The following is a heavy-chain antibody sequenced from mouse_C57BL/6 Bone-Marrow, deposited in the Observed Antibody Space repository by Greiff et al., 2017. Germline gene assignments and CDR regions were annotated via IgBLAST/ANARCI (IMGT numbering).Heavy chain of an antibody. CDR3: ARRETGIAMDY. CDR1: GYAFSSSW. J-gene: IGHJ4*01. D-gene: IGHD4-1*01. Sequence: VQLQESGPELVKPGASVKISCKASGYAFSSSWLNWVKQRPGKGLEWIGRIYPGDGDTNYNGNFKGKDTLTADKSSSTAYMQLSRLTSEESAVYFCARRETGIAMDYWGQGTSVTVSS. CDR2: IYPGDGDT. V-gene: IGHV1-82*01.